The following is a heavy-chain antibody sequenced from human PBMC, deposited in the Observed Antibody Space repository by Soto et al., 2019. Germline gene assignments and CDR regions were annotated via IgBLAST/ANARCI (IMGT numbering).Heavy chain of an antibody. CDR2: FDPEDGET. Sequence: QVQLVQSGAEVKKPGASVKVSCKVSGYTLTELSMHWVRQAPGKGLEWMGGFDPEDGETIYAQKFQGRVTMTEDTSTDTAYXALPSXXSEDTAVYYCATDLSGYCSGGSCYPEPYYYYGMDVWGQGTTVTVSS. J-gene: IGHJ6*02. CDR3: ATDLSGYCSGGSCYPEPYYYYGMDV. CDR1: GYTLTELS. V-gene: IGHV1-24*01. D-gene: IGHD2-15*01.